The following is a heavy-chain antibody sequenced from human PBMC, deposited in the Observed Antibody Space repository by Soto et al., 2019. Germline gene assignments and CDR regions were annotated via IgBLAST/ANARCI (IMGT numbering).Heavy chain of an antibody. CDR2: VSPNSGTA. D-gene: IGHD3-16*01. J-gene: IGHJ4*02. CDR1: GGNFRNFV. CDR3: ARDLGGEATIRF. Sequence: QVQLEQSGAEVKKPGSSVKVSCQVSGGNFRNFVISWVRQAPGQGLEWMGGVSPNSGTANYAQRFQGRVTITADGSTHTAYMELNNVTSEDTAFYVCARDLGGEATIRFWGQGTLVTVSS. V-gene: IGHV1-69*01.